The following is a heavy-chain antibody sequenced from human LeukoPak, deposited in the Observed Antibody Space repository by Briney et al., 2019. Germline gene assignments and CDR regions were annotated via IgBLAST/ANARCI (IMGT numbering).Heavy chain of an antibody. V-gene: IGHV3-48*02. D-gene: IGHD5-12*01. J-gene: IGHJ4*02. Sequence: GGSLRLSCAASGFTFSSYSMDWVRQAPGKGLEWISFISSSSGTIYYADSVKGRFTISRDNAKNSLYLQMNSLRDEDTAVFYCARDGTYTDYDPDFDIWGQGTLVTVSS. CDR3: ARDGTYTDYDPDFDI. CDR2: ISSSSGTI. CDR1: GFTFSSYS.